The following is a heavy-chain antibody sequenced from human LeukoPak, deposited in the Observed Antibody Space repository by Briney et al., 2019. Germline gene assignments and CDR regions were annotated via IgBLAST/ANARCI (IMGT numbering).Heavy chain of an antibody. D-gene: IGHD3-22*01. CDR2: ISGSGGST. CDR1: GFTFSSYG. J-gene: IGHJ4*02. Sequence: GGSLRLSCAASGFTFSSYGMSWVRQAPGKGLEWVSAISGSGGSTYYADSVKGRFTISRDNSKNTLYLQMNSLRAEDTAVYYCAKDRAGITMIVVVMGYWGQGTLVTVSS. CDR3: AKDRAGITMIVVVMGY. V-gene: IGHV3-23*01.